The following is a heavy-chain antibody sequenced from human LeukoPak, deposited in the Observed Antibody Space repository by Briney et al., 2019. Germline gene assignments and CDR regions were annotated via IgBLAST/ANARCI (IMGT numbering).Heavy chain of an antibody. CDR2: ISGSGGST. D-gene: IGHD3-3*01. CDR3: AKQFGSPVDY. V-gene: IGHV3-23*01. J-gene: IGHJ4*02. CDR1: GSIFSSYA. Sequence: GGSLRLSCAVSGSIFSSYAMSWVRQAPGKGLEWVSAISGSGGSTYYADSVKGRFTISRDNSKNTLYLQMNSLRAEDTAVYYCAKQFGSPVDYWGQGTLVTVSS.